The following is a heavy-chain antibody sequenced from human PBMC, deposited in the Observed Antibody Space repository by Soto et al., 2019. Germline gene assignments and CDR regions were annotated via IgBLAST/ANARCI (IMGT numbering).Heavy chain of an antibody. J-gene: IGHJ6*02. CDR2: IIPIFGTA. V-gene: IGHV1-69*13. D-gene: IGHD1-26*01. CDR1: GGTFSSYA. CDR3: ARLWELYNGMDV. Sequence: ASVKVSCKASGGTFSSYAISWVRQAPGQGLEWMGGIIPIFGTANYAQKFQGRVTITADESTSTAYMELSSLRSEDTAVYYCARLWELYNGMDVWGQGTTVTVSS.